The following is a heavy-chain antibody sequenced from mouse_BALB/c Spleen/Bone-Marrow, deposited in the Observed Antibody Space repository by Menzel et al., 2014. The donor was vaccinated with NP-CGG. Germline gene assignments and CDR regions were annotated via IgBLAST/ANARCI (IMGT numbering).Heavy chain of an antibody. J-gene: IGHJ3*01. D-gene: IGHD2-1*01. Sequence: QVQLQQSGAELMKPGASVKISCKATGCTFSSYWIDWVKQRPGHGLEWIGEILPGSGSTNYNEKFKGKATFTADTSSNTAYMQLSSLTSEDSAVYYCARDGNYGAYWGQGTLVTVSA. CDR3: ARDGNYGAY. V-gene: IGHV1-9*01. CDR1: GCTFSSYW. CDR2: ILPGSGST.